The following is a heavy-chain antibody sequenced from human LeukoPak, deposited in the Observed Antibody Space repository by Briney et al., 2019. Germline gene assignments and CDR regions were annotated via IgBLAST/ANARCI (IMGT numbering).Heavy chain of an antibody. V-gene: IGHV1-2*02. CDR2: INPNSGDT. D-gene: IGHD5-18*01. CDR1: GYIFTGHY. J-gene: IGHJ4*02. CDR3: ARVCGGDRGYSYGY. Sequence: ASVKVSCKASGYIFTGHYMHWVRQAPGQGLEWMGWINPNSGDTNYAQKFQGRVTMTRDTSISTAYMELSRLRSDDTAVYYCARVCGGDRGYSYGYWGQGTLVTVSS.